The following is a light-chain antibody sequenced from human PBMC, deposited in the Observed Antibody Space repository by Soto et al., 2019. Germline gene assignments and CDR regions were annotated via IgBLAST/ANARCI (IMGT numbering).Light chain of an antibody. Sequence: EIVMTQSPATLSVSPGERATLSCRASQSVSSNLAWYQQKPGQAPRLLIYGASTSATGIPDRFSGSGSGTEFTRTISSLQSEDCAVYYCQQYNNWPYTFGQGTKLEIK. J-gene: IGKJ2*01. CDR1: QSVSSN. CDR2: GAS. V-gene: IGKV3-15*01. CDR3: QQYNNWPYT.